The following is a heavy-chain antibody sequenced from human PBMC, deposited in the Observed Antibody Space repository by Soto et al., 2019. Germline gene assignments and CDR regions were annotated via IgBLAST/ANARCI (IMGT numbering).Heavy chain of an antibody. CDR3: ARDCSRTSGYAGNDA. D-gene: IGHD2-2*01. J-gene: IGHJ5*02. V-gene: IGHV1-18*01. CDR1: GYTFTSYG. CDR2: ISAYNGNT. Sequence: QVQLVQSGAEVKKPGASVKVSCKASGYTFTSYGISWVRQAPGQGLEWMGWISAYNGNTNYAQKLQGRVTMTTDTAXXTAYMELRSRRSDDTTVYYCARDCSRTSGYAGNDAWGQGTVVTVCS.